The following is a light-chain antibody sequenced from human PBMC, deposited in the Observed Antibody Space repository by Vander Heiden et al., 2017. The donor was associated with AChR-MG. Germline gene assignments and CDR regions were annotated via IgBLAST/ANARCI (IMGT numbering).Light chain of an antibody. CDR1: SSNIGTST. CDR2: SND. V-gene: IGLV1-44*01. Sequence: QSVLTQPPSASGPPGQRVATSCSGSSSNIGTSTVNWYQQLPGTAPKLLIYSNDQRPSGVPDRFSASKSVTSASLAISGLQSEDEAEYYCGTWDDSLTGWVFGGGTKLTVL. J-gene: IGLJ3*02. CDR3: GTWDDSLTGWV.